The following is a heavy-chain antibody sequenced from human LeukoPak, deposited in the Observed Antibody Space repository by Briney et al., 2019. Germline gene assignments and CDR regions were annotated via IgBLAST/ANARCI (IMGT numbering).Heavy chain of an antibody. V-gene: IGHV3-30*02. J-gene: IGHJ6*03. Sequence: GGSLRLSCAASGFTFSSYGMHWVRQAPGKGLEWVAFIRYDGSNKYYADSVKGRFTISRDNSKNTLYLQMNSLRAEDTAVYYCARGGPDYGSYYYMDVWGKGTTVTVSS. CDR2: IRYDGSNK. D-gene: IGHD4-17*01. CDR3: ARGGPDYGSYYYMDV. CDR1: GFTFSSYG.